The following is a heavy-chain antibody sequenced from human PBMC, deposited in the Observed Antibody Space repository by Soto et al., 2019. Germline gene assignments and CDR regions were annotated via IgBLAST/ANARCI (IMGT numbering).Heavy chain of an antibody. CDR3: ARGDSTDCSNGVCSFFYNHDMDV. V-gene: IGHV3-23*01. D-gene: IGHD2-8*01. J-gene: IGHJ6*02. CDR1: GFTFSSYA. Sequence: EVQLLESGGGLVQPGGSLRLSCAASGFTFSSYAMSWVRQAPGKGLECVSTISGSGGTTYCADSVKGRFTISRDNSKNTLYLQMNSLRAEDTAVYYCARGDSTDCSNGVCSFFYNHDMDVWGQGTTVTVSS. CDR2: ISGSGGTT.